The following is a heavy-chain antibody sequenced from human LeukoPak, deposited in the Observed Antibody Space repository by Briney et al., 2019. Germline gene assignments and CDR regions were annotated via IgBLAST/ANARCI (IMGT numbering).Heavy chain of an antibody. CDR3: TTRSGDFWGGFVN. CDR1: GNSLSELS. V-gene: IGHV1-24*01. D-gene: IGHD3-3*01. CDR2: FDPEEAEM. J-gene: IGHJ4*02. Sequence: ASVKVSCKVSGNSLSELSIQWVRQAPGKGLECVGGFDPEEAEMVYAQNLQGRVTMTEDTSTQTAYMELSGLTSGDTAVYYCTTRSGDFWGGFVNWGQGTLVTVSS.